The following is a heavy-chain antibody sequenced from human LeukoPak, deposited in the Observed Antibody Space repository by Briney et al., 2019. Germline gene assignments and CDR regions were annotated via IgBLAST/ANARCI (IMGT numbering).Heavy chain of an antibody. V-gene: IGHV3-74*01. J-gene: IGHJ4*02. Sequence: GGSLRLSCAASGFTFSSYWMHWVRQAPGKGLVWVSRINSDGSSTNYADSVKGRFTISRDNAKNTLHLQMNSLRAEDTAVYYCAKGARGSGTASDYWGQGTLVTVSS. CDR3: AKGARGSGTASDY. D-gene: IGHD3-10*01. CDR2: INSDGSST. CDR1: GFTFSSYW.